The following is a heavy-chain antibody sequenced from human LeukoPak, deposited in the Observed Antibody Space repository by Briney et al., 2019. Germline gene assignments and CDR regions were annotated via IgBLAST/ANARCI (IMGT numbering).Heavy chain of an antibody. CDR3: ARDQGQWELLLAFDY. CDR2: IIPILGIA. V-gene: IGHV1-69*04. J-gene: IGHJ4*02. D-gene: IGHD1-26*01. Sequence: SVKVSCKASGGTFSSYAISWVRQAPGQGLEWMGRIIPILGIANYAQKFQGRVTITADKSTSTAYMELRSLRSDDTAVYYCARDQGQWELLLAFDYWGQGTLVTVSS. CDR1: GGTFSSYA.